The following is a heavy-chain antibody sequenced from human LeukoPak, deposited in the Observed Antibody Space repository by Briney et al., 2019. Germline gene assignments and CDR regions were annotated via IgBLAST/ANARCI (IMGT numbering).Heavy chain of an antibody. D-gene: IGHD2-21*02. Sequence: SETLSLTCTVSGYSISSGYYWGWIRQPPGKGLEWIGSIYHSGSTYYNPSLKSRVTISVDTSKNQFSLKLSSVTAADTAVYYCAKAPHLGGGDCYDYWGQGTLVTVSS. CDR3: AKAPHLGGGDCYDY. CDR1: GYSISSGYY. V-gene: IGHV4-38-2*02. J-gene: IGHJ4*02. CDR2: IYHSGST.